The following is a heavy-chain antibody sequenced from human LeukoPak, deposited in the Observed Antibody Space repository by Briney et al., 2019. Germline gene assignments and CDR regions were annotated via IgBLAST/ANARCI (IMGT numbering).Heavy chain of an antibody. CDR1: GFTFNSYE. J-gene: IGHJ2*01. V-gene: IGHV3-48*03. D-gene: IGHD7-27*01. Sequence: PSGGSLRLSCAGSGFTFNSYEMNWVRQAPGKGLEWVSYISSSGSKIHYADSVKGRFTISRDNAKNSLYLQMNSLRAEDTAVYYCAKSNWGIWYFDLWGRGTLVTVSS. CDR3: AKSNWGIWYFDL. CDR2: ISSSGSKI.